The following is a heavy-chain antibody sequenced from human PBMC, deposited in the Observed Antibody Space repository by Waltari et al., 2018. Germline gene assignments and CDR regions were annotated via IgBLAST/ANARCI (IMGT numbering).Heavy chain of an antibody. V-gene: IGHV1-69*09. D-gene: IGHD5-18*01. CDR2: IIPILGIA. CDR3: ARDRVDTAMVIDY. CDR1: GYTFTGYY. J-gene: IGHJ4*02. Sequence: VQLVQSGAEVKKPGESLKISCKGSGYTFTGYYMHWVRQAPGQGLEWMGRIIPILGIANYAQKFQGRVTITADKSTSTAYMELSSLRSEDTAVYYCARDRVDTAMVIDYWGQGTLVTVSS.